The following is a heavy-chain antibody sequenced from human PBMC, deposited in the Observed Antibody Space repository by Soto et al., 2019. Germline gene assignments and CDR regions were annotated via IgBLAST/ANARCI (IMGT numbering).Heavy chain of an antibody. CDR2: TIPMFGTP. CDR1: GGTFSKYA. Sequence: QVQLVQSGAEMQQPGASVRVSCKASGGTFSKYAFSWVRQAPGQGLEWLGGTIPMFGTPNYAQKFQGRVAIAADEATATVYMELRSLRSEDTAVYFCARPLRDRSCYYGMAVWGQGPTVTVSS. D-gene: IGHD3-22*01. J-gene: IGHJ6*02. V-gene: IGHV1-69*01. CDR3: ARPLRDRSCYYGMAV.